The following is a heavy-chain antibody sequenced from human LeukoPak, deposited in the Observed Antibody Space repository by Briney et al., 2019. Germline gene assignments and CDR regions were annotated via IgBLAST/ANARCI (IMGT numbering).Heavy chain of an antibody. CDR1: GGTFSSYA. CDR2: IIPIFGTA. J-gene: IGHJ6*02. CDR3: ARDGGSFSYNMDV. Sequence: SVKVSCKASGGTFSSYAISWVRQAPGQGLEWMGGIIPIFGTANYAQKFQGRVTITADESTSTAYMELSSLRSEDTAVYYCARDGGSFSYNMDVWGQGTTVTVSS. V-gene: IGHV1-69*01. D-gene: IGHD1-26*01.